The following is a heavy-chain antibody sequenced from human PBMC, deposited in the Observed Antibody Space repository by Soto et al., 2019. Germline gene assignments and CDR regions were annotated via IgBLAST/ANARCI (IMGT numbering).Heavy chain of an antibody. CDR3: ARDPDYGDDPFYFDY. V-gene: IGHV4-61*08. J-gene: IGHJ4*02. D-gene: IGHD4-17*01. Sequence: KSSETLSLTCTVSGGSVSSGGYYWSWIRQPPGKGLEWIGYIYYSGSTNYNPSLKSRVTISVDTSKNQFSLKLSSVTAADTAVYYCARDPDYGDDPFYFDYWGQGTLVTVSS. CDR1: GGSVSSGGYY. CDR2: IYYSGST.